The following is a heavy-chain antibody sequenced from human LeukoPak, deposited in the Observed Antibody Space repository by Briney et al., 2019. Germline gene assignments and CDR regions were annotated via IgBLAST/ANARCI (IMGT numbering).Heavy chain of an antibody. V-gene: IGHV3-21*06. Sequence: GGSLRLSCAASGFTFSSYGMNWVRQAPGKGLEWVASISSSGSYFYYADSVKGRFTISRDSAKNSLYLQMASLRGHDTALYFGTSAYWDDEVYWGQGALVTVS. J-gene: IGHJ4*02. CDR2: ISSSGSYF. D-gene: IGHD1-1*01. CDR1: GFTFSSYG. CDR3: TSAYWDDEVY.